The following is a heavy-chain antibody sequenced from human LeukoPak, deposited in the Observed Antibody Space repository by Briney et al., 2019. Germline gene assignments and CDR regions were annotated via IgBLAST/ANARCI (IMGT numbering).Heavy chain of an antibody. CDR1: GFTFSSYG. J-gene: IGHJ4*02. V-gene: IGHV3-30*18. Sequence: PGGSLRLSCAASGFTFSSYGMHWVRQAPGKGLEWVALISYDGSNEYYADSVKGRFTISRENSKNTLYLQMNSLRAEDTAVYHCAKVDRSSWYSSPFDYWGQGTLVTVSS. D-gene: IGHD6-13*01. CDR2: ISYDGSNE. CDR3: AKVDRSSWYSSPFDY.